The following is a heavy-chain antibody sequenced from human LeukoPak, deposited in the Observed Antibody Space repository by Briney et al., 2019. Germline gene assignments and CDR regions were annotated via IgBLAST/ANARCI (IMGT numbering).Heavy chain of an antibody. CDR3: ASLRDYSSTFDI. CDR2: IYYSGST. J-gene: IGHJ3*02. Sequence: SETLSLTCTVSGGSISSYYWSWIRQPPGKGLEWIGYIYYSGSTNYNPSLKSRVTISVDTSKNQSSLKLSSVTAADTAVYYCASLRDYSSTFDIWGQGTMVTVSS. V-gene: IGHV4-59*01. D-gene: IGHD2-21*01. CDR1: GGSISSYY.